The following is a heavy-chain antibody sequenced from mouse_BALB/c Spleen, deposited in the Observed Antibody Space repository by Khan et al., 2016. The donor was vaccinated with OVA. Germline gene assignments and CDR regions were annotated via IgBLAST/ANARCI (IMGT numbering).Heavy chain of an antibody. V-gene: IGHV3-2*02. CDR1: GYSITSDYA. D-gene: IGHD1-1*01. CDR3: ARSLIYYYGSSPY. CDR2: ISYSGST. J-gene: IGHJ3*01. Sequence: EVQLQESGPGLVKPSQSLSLTCTVTGYSITSDYAWNWIRQFPGNKLEWMGYISYSGSTSYNPSLKSRISITRDTSKNQFFLQLNSMTTEDTATYYCARSLIYYYGSSPYWGQGTLVTVSA.